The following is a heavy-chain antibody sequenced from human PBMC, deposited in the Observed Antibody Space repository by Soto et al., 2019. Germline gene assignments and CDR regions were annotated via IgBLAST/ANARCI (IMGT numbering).Heavy chain of an antibody. V-gene: IGHV3-53*01. J-gene: IGHJ3*02. CDR2: IYSGGST. D-gene: IGHD3-16*01. Sequence: EVQLVESGGGLIQPGGSLRLSCAASGFTVSSNYMSWVRQAPGKVLEWVSVIYSGGSTYYADSVKGRFTISRDNSKNTLYLQMNSLRAEDTAVYYCARDALRDAFDIWGQGTMVTVSS. CDR3: ARDALRDAFDI. CDR1: GFTVSSNY.